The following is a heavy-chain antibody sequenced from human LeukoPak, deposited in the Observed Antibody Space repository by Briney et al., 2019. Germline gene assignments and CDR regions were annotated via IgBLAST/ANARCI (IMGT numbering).Heavy chain of an antibody. J-gene: IGHJ4*02. CDR3: ARVMDGPHY. CDR1: GYTFSSYD. CDR2: IIPILGIA. D-gene: IGHD3/OR15-3a*01. Sequence: SVKVSCKASGYTFSSYDINWVRQAPGQGLEWMGRIIPILGIANYAQKFQGRVTITADKSTSTAYMELSSLRSEDTAVYYCARVMDGPHYWGQGTLVTVSS. V-gene: IGHV1-69*04.